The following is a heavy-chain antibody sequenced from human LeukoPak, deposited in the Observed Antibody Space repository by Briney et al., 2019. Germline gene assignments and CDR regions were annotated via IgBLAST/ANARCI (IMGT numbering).Heavy chain of an antibody. CDR1: GFTFSDCY. CDR2: ISSSRSYT. D-gene: IGHD3-9*01. CDR3: ATGGASIFLDAFDM. Sequence: GGSLRLSCAASGFTFSDCYMSWIRQAPGKGLEWVSYISSSRSYTDYADYTDSVKGRFTISRDNSNNTLYLQMSSLRAEDTAVYFCATGGASIFLDAFDMWGQGTMVTVSS. J-gene: IGHJ3*02. V-gene: IGHV3-11*06.